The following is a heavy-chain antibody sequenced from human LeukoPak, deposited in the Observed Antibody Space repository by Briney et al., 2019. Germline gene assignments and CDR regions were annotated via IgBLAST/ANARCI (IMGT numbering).Heavy chain of an antibody. CDR2: LSGSGGDT. Sequence: GGSLRLSCAASGFTFSRNAMSWVRQAPGGGLGWVSSLSGSGGDTYYADSVKGRFTISRDNSKNTVYLQMYSLRAEDTAVYYCAKDPYGTRYFDYWGQGTLVTVSS. CDR3: AKDPYGTRYFDY. D-gene: IGHD2-2*01. V-gene: IGHV3-23*01. J-gene: IGHJ4*02. CDR1: GFTFSRNA.